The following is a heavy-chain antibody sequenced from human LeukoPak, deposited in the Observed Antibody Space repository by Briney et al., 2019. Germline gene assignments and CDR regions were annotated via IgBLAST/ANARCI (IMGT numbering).Heavy chain of an antibody. CDR3: ARGEDSSSWYWGTYYYYGMDV. D-gene: IGHD6-13*01. CDR2: INHSGST. V-gene: IGHV4-39*07. CDR1: GGSISSSSYN. J-gene: IGHJ6*02. Sequence: SETLSLTCTVSGGSISSSSYNWSWIRQPPGKGLEWIGEINHSGSTNYNPSLKSRVTISVDTSKNQFSLKLSSVTAADTAVYYCARGEDSSSWYWGTYYYYGMDVWGQGTTVTVSS.